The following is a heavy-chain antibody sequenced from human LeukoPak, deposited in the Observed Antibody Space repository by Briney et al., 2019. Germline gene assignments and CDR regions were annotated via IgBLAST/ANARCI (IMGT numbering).Heavy chain of an antibody. D-gene: IGHD6-6*01. CDR1: GFTFSNYW. CDR3: ARSHSSSSGLFDS. V-gene: IGHV3-74*01. J-gene: IGHJ4*02. CDR2: INNDGSTT. Sequence: GGSLRLSCAPSGFTFSNYWMHWVRHAPGKGLVWVSRINNDGSTTTYADSVKGRFSISRDNAKNTLYLQMNSLRAEDTALYYCARSHSSSSGLFDSWGQGTLVTVSS.